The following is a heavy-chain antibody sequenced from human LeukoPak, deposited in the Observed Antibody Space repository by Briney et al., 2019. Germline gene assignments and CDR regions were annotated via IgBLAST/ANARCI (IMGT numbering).Heavy chain of an antibody. CDR1: GGSISSYY. CDR3: AREVATHGLSYYYYMDV. J-gene: IGHJ6*03. V-gene: IGHV4-4*09. CDR2: IYTSGST. Sequence: SETLSLTCAVYGGSISSYYWSWIRQPPGKGLEWIGYIYTSGSTNYNPSLRSRVTISVDTSKNQSSLKLSSVTAADTAVYYCAREVATHGLSYYYYMDVWGKGTTVTVSS. D-gene: IGHD5-12*01.